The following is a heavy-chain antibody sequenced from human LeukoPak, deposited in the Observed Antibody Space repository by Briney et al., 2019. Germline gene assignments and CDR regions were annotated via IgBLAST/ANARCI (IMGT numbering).Heavy chain of an antibody. J-gene: IGHJ4*02. Sequence: GASVKVSCKASSYTFTSYGISWVRQAPGQGLEWMGWISAYNGNTNYAQKLQGRVTMTTDTSTSTAYMELRSLRSDDTAVYYCARDAWASYDDSSGYYPNYWGQGTLVTVSS. CDR2: ISAYNGNT. CDR1: SYTFTSYG. D-gene: IGHD3-22*01. CDR3: ARDAWASYDDSSGYYPNY. V-gene: IGHV1-18*01.